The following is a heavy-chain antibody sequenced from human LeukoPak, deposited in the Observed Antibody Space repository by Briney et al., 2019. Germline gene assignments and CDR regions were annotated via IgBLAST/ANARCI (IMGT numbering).Heavy chain of an antibody. V-gene: IGHV1-2*02. CDR1: GYTFTGYY. CDR3: ARADFGVVIMGY. D-gene: IGHD3-3*01. CDR2: INPHSGGT. Sequence: ASVKVSCKASGYTFTGYYVHWVRQAPGQGLEWMGWINPHSGGTNYAQKFQGRVTMTRDTSISTAYMELSSLRSDDTAVYYCARADFGVVIMGYWGQGTLVTVSS. J-gene: IGHJ4*02.